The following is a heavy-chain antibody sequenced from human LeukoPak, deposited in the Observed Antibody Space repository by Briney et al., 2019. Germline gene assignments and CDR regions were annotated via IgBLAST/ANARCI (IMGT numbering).Heavy chain of an antibody. D-gene: IGHD2-21*02. V-gene: IGHV4-31*03. CDR3: AKDVTESAFDI. CDR1: GGSISSGGYY. Sequence: EPSETLSLTCTVSGGSISSGGYYWSWIRQHPGKGLEWIGYIYYTGSTYYNPSLKSRVTMSIDTSKNQFSLNLSSVTAADTAVYYCAKDVTESAFDIWGQGTMVTVSS. CDR2: IYYTGST. J-gene: IGHJ3*02.